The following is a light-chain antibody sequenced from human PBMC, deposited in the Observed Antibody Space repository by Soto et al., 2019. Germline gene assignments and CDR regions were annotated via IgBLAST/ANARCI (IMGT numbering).Light chain of an antibody. CDR2: GAS. CDR3: QQGHYWPLT. V-gene: IGKV3-15*01. J-gene: IGKJ2*01. Sequence: EIVMTQSPATLSLSPGERAALSCRASQSINSELAWYQQKPGQPPRLLIYGASTRATGVPARFTGSESGSEFTLTNSGLQYEDFAVYYCQQGHYWPLTFGQGTRLEI. CDR1: QSINSE.